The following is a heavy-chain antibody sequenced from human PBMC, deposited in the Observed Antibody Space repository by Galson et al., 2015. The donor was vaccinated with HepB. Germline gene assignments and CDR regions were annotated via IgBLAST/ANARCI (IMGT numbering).Heavy chain of an antibody. V-gene: IGHV1-69*06. CDR1: GGTFSSYA. CDR3: ARGGSPGEEVRGVSSQGSYYYYGMDV. CDR2: IIPIFGAA. D-gene: IGHD3-10*01. Sequence: SVKVSCKASGGTFSSYAISWVRQAPGQGLEWMGGIIPIFGAANYAQKFQGRVTITADKSTSTAYMELSSLRSEDTAVYYCARGGSPGEEVRGVSSQGSYYYYGMDVWGQGTTVTVSS. J-gene: IGHJ6*02.